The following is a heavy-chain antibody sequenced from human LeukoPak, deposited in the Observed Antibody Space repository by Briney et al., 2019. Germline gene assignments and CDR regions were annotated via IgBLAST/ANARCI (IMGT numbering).Heavy chain of an antibody. CDR2: INHSVGT. J-gene: IGHJ3*02. V-gene: IGHV4-34*01. CDR3: ASPLTDAFDI. Sequence: PSETLSLTCSVYSGSFSGYYWSWIRQPPGKGLEWIGEINHSVGTNYNPSLKSRVTMSLDTSKNQFSLKLSSVTAADTAVYYCASPLTDAFDIWGQGTMVTVSS. CDR1: SGSFSGYY.